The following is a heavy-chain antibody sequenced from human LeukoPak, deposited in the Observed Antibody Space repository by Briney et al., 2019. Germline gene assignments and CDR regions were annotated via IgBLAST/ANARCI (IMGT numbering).Heavy chain of an antibody. D-gene: IGHD3-22*01. V-gene: IGHV3-48*03. CDR2: ISSSGSTI. Sequence: GGSLRLSCAASGFTFSSYEMNWVRQAPGKGLEWVSYISSSGSTIYYADSVKGRFTISRDNAKNSLYLQMNSLRAEDTAVYYCARAFTNYYYDSSGHLMDWGQGTLVTVSS. CDR3: ARAFTNYYYDSSGHLMD. CDR1: GFTFSSYE. J-gene: IGHJ4*02.